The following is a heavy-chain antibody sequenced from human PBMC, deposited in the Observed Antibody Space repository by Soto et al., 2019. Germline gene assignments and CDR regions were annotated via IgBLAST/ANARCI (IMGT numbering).Heavy chain of an antibody. CDR2: ISAYNGNT. CDR1: GYTFTSYG. CDR3: ARDTTIFGVVIDAFDI. V-gene: IGHV1-18*01. J-gene: IGHJ3*02. Sequence: ASVKVSCKASGYTFTSYGSSWVRQAPGQGLEWMGWISAYNGNTNYAQKLQGRVTMTTDTSTSTAYMELRSLRSDDTAVYYCARDTTIFGVVIDAFDIWGQGTMVTVSS. D-gene: IGHD3-3*01.